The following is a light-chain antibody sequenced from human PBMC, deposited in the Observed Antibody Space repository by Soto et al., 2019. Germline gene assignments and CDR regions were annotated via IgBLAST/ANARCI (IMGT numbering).Light chain of an antibody. Sequence: QSALTQPPSASGSPGQSVTISCTGTSSDVGGYNYVSWYQQHPGKAPKLMIYEVTKRPSGVPDRFSASKSGNTASLTVSGLQAEDEADYYRSSYECSNNLVFGPGTKV. J-gene: IGLJ1*01. CDR2: EVT. V-gene: IGLV2-8*01. CDR3: SSYECSNNLV. CDR1: SSDVGGYNY.